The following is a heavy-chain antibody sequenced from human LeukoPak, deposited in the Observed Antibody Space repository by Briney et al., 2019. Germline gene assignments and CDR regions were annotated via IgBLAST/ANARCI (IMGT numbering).Heavy chain of an antibody. Sequence: SETLSLTCTVSGYSISSGYYWGWIRQPPGKGLEWIGSIYHSGSTYYNPSLKSRVTISVDTSKNQFSLKLSSVTAADTAVYYCASTLKGGYNWFDPWGQGTLVTVSS. V-gene: IGHV4-38-2*02. D-gene: IGHD5-12*01. CDR1: GYSISSGYY. CDR2: IYHSGST. J-gene: IGHJ5*02. CDR3: ASTLKGGYNWFDP.